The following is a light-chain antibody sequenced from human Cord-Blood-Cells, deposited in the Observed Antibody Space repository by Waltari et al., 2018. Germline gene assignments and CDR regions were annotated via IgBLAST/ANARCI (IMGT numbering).Light chain of an antibody. J-gene: IGLJ1*01. CDR3: CSYAGSYV. CDR1: SSDVGSYNL. CDR2: EGS. V-gene: IGLV2-23*01. Sequence: QSALTQPASVSGSPGQSITIPCTGTSSDVGSYNLVSGYQQHPGKAPKLMIYEGSKRPSGVSNRFSGSKSGNTASLTISGLQAEDEADYYCCSYAGSYVFGTGTKVTVL.